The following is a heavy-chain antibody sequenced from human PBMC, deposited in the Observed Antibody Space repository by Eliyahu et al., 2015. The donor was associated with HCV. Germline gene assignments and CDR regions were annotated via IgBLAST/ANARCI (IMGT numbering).Heavy chain of an antibody. D-gene: IGHD2-2*01. CDR3: ARICSSTSCLVWSFDS. V-gene: IGHV4-39*01. CDR2: XYYSGST. Sequence: QLQLQESGPRLVKPSETLSLXCSXSGGSITSXGYYXGWXRXPPGKXLEWIGNXYYSGSTYYNPSLKSRVSISVDTSKNQFSLKLSSVTAADTAVYYCARICSSTSCLVWSFDSWGQGTLVTVSS. J-gene: IGHJ4*02. CDR1: GGSITSXGYY.